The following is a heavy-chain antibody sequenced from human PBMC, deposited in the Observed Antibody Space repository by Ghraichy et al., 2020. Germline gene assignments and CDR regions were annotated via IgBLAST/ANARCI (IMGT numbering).Heavy chain of an antibody. Sequence: GGSLRLSCAASVILNDRYMDWVRQAPGKGLEWVGRIGNKVYSYTTEYAASVKGRFTISRDDSKNSLCLQMNSLKTEDTAIYYCTRGWSTVGTYAFDVWDQGTMVTVSS. CDR1: VILNDRY. CDR3: TRGWSTVGTYAFDV. V-gene: IGHV3-72*01. J-gene: IGHJ3*01. CDR2: IGNKVYSYTT. D-gene: IGHD6-13*01.